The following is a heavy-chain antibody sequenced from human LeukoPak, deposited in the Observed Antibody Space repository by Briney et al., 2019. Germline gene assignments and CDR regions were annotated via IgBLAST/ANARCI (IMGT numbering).Heavy chain of an antibody. V-gene: IGHV1-18*01. D-gene: IGHD4-17*01. CDR3: ARGQTTVTTPYYFDY. CDR2: ISAYNGNT. CDR1: GYTFTSYG. J-gene: IGHJ4*02. Sequence: ASVKVSCKASGYTFTSYGISWVRQAPGQGLEWMGWISAYNGNTNYAQKFQGRVTMTRDTSTSTVYMELSSLRSEDTAVYYCARGQTTVTTPYYFDYWGQGTLVTVSS.